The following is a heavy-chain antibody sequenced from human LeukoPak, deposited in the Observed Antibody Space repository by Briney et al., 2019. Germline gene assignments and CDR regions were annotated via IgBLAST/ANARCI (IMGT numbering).Heavy chain of an antibody. J-gene: IGHJ6*03. D-gene: IGHD2-2*01. Sequence: SETLSLTCTVSGGSISGGSYYWSWIRQPAGKGLEWIGRIYTSGSTNYNPSLKSRVTISVDTSKNQFSLKLSSVTAADTAVYYCARGGEEYQLLLGYYYYYMDVWGKGATVTVSS. CDR1: GGSISGGSYY. CDR2: IYTSGST. CDR3: ARGGEEYQLLLGYYYYYMDV. V-gene: IGHV4-61*02.